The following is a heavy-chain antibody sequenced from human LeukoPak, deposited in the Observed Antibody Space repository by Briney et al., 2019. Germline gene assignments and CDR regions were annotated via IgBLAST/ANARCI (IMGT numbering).Heavy chain of an antibody. Sequence: SETLSLTCTVSGGSISSGSYYWSWIRQPAGKGLEWIGRIYTSGSTNYNPSLKSRFTISLGTSENHFSLKLSSVTAADTAVYYCARVTTGGYYNYWGQGTLVTVSS. CDR1: GGSISSGSYY. CDR3: ARVTTGGYYNY. CDR2: IYTSGST. V-gene: IGHV4-61*02. D-gene: IGHD3-22*01. J-gene: IGHJ4*02.